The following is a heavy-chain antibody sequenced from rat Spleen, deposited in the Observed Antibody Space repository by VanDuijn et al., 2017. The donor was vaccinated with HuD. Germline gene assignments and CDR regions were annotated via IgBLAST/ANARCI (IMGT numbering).Heavy chain of an antibody. CDR3: TTAWVLNY. D-gene: IGHD1-7*01. J-gene: IGHJ2*01. CDR1: GFTFSNCG. Sequence: EVQLVESGGGLVQPGRSMKLSCAASGFTFSNCGMAWVRQAPKKGLEWVASISTSGGSTYYRDSVKGRFTISRDNAKSTLYLQMDSLRSEDTATYYCTTAWVLNYWGQGVMVTVSS. CDR2: ISTSGGST. V-gene: IGHV5-27*01.